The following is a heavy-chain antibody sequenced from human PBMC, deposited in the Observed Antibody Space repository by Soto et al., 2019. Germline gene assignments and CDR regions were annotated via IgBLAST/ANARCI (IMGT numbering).Heavy chain of an antibody. CDR1: GGSISSSNW. CDR3: ARDRSGYCSGGSCYSRADAFDI. J-gene: IGHJ3*02. Sequence: QVQLQESGPGLVKPSGTLSLTCAVSGGSISSSNWWSWVRQPPGKGLEWIGEIYHSGSTNYNPSLKSRVTISVDKSKNQVALKLSSVTAADTAVYYCARDRSGYCSGGSCYSRADAFDIWGQGTMVTVSS. CDR2: IYHSGST. D-gene: IGHD2-15*01. V-gene: IGHV4-4*02.